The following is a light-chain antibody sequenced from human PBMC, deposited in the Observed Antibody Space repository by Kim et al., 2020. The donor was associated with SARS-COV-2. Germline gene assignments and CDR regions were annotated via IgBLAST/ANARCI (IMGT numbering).Light chain of an antibody. CDR2: GAS. Sequence: SPGDRATLSCRASQSVSSSYLAWYQQKSGQAPRLLIYGASSRATGIPDRFSGSGSGTDFTLTISRLEPEDFAVYYCQQYGTSPWTFGQGTKVEIK. CDR3: QQYGTSPWT. V-gene: IGKV3-20*01. J-gene: IGKJ1*01. CDR1: QSVSSSY.